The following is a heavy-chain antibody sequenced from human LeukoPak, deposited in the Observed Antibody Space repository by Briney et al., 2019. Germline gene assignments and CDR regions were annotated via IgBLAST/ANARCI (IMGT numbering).Heavy chain of an antibody. Sequence: ASVKVSCKASGYSFTGYYMHWVRQAPGQGPEWMGWINLNSGGTNYAQKFQGRVTVTRDTSISTAYMEPSRLRSDDTAVYYCARSSGYDSPFDYWGQGTLVTVSS. CDR2: INLNSGGT. CDR1: GYSFTGYY. D-gene: IGHD5-12*01. CDR3: ARSSGYDSPFDY. J-gene: IGHJ4*02. V-gene: IGHV1-2*02.